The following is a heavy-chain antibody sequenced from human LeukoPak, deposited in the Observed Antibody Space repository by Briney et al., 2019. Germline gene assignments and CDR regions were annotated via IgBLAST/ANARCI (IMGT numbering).Heavy chain of an antibody. J-gene: IGHJ3*02. Sequence: PSETLSLTCTVSGGSISSSSYYWGWIRQPPGKGLEWIGSIYYSGSTYYNPSLKSRVTISVDTSKNQFSLKLSSVTAADTAVYYCARSRDSFVLVVYVRRARNAFDIWGQGTMVTVSS. CDR3: ARSRDSFVLVVYVRRARNAFDI. CDR2: IYYSGST. CDR1: GGSISSSSYY. D-gene: IGHD2-8*02. V-gene: IGHV4-39*01.